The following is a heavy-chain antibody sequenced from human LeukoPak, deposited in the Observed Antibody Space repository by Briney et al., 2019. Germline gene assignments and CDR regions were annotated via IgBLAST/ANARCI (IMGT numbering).Heavy chain of an antibody. CDR1: GFTFSSYV. D-gene: IGHD1-1*01. CDR2: ISGGGGST. Sequence: GGSLRLSCAASGFTFSSYVMSWVRQAPGKGLEWVSAISGGGGSTYYADSVKGRFTISRDNSNNTLYLQMNSLRAEDTAVYYCAKVKFDWNPFDYWGQGTLVTVCS. V-gene: IGHV3-23*01. J-gene: IGHJ4*02. CDR3: AKVKFDWNPFDY.